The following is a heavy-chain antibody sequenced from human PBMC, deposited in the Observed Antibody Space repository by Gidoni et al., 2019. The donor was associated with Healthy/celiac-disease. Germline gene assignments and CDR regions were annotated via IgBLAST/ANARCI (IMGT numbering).Heavy chain of an antibody. Sequence: EVQLVESGGGLVQPGGSLSLSCAASGFPFSSYWMSWVRQAPGKGLEWVANIKQDGSEKYYVDSVKGRFTISRDNAKNSLYLQMNSLRAEDTAVYYCARDGYFDWEYDYWGQGTLVTVSS. CDR3: ARDGYFDWEYDY. CDR2: IKQDGSEK. V-gene: IGHV3-7*01. D-gene: IGHD3-9*01. J-gene: IGHJ4*02. CDR1: GFPFSSYW.